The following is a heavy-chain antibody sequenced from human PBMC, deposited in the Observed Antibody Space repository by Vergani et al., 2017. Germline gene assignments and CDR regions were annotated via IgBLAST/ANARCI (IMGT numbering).Heavy chain of an antibody. Sequence: QVQLQQWGAGLLKPSETLYLTCAVYGGSFSGYYWSWIRQPPGKGLEWIGEINHSGSTNDNPSLKSRVTISVDTSKNQFSLKLSSVTAADPAVYYCAGGLGGYYDSSGYFRYWGQGTLVTVSS. J-gene: IGHJ4*02. CDR2: INHSGST. CDR1: GGSFSGYY. V-gene: IGHV4-34*01. D-gene: IGHD3-22*01. CDR3: AGGLGGYYDSSGYFRY.